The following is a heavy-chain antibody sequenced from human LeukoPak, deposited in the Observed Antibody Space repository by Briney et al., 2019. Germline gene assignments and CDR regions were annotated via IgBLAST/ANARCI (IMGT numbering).Heavy chain of an antibody. CDR2: ISYDGSNK. CDR1: GFTFSSYG. V-gene: IGHV3-30*03. D-gene: IGHD3-3*01. Sequence: GGSLRLSCAASGFTFSSYGMHWVRQAPGKGLEWVAVISYDGSNKYYADSVKGRFTISRDNSKNTLYLQMNSLRAEDTAVYYCASGVNYFDYWGQGTLVTVSS. J-gene: IGHJ4*02. CDR3: ASGVNYFDY.